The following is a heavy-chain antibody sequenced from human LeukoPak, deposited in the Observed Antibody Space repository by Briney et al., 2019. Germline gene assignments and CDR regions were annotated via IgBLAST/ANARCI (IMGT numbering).Heavy chain of an antibody. CDR1: EFTLGRYS. V-gene: IGHV3-30-3*01. CDR3: ARGGLWYGSGSYSPFDI. CDR2: ISYDGTNK. D-gene: IGHD3-10*01. J-gene: IGHJ3*02. Sequence: GRSLRLSCAVSEFTLGRYSMHWVRQAPGTGLEWVALISYDGTNKYYADSVKGRFTISRDNSYNTLYLQMNSLRADDTAMYYCARGGLWYGSGSYSPFDIWGQGTMVTVSS.